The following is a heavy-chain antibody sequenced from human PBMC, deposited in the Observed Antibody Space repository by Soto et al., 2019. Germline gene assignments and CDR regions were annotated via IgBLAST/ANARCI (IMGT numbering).Heavy chain of an antibody. CDR2: ISSSSSYI. CDR1: GFTFSSYS. J-gene: IGHJ4*02. D-gene: IGHD6-19*01. CDR3: ARDRAVAGTKDY. Sequence: EVQLVESGGGLVKPGGSLRLSCAASGFTFSSYSMNWVRQAPGKGLEWVSSISSSSSYIYYADSVKGRFTISRDNAKNSLYLQMNSLRAEDTAVYYCARDRAVAGTKDYWCQGTLVTVSS. V-gene: IGHV3-21*01.